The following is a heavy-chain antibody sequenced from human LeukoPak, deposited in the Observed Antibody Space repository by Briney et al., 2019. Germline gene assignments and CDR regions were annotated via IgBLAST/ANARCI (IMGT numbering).Heavy chain of an antibody. J-gene: IGHJ4*02. Sequence: QAGGSLRLSCAASGFTFSSYWMSWVRQAPGKGLEWVANIKQDGSEKYYVDSLKGRFTISRDNAKNLLYLQMNSLTAEDTAIYYCARSLRVAVAASYWGQGTLVTVSP. D-gene: IGHD6-19*01. CDR1: GFTFSSYW. CDR3: ARSLRVAVAASY. CDR2: IKQDGSEK. V-gene: IGHV3-7*01.